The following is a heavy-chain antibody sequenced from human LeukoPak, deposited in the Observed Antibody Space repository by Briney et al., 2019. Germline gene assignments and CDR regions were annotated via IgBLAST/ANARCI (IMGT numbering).Heavy chain of an antibody. CDR1: GYTFTGYY. Sequence: ASVKVSCKASGYTFTGYYMHWVRQASGKGLEWVGRIRSKANSYATAYAASVKGRFTISRDDSKNTAYLQMNSLKTEDTAVYYCTEMVRVPRWGQGTLVTVSS. J-gene: IGHJ4*02. D-gene: IGHD3-10*01. CDR3: TEMVRVPR. V-gene: IGHV3-73*01. CDR2: IRSKANSYAT.